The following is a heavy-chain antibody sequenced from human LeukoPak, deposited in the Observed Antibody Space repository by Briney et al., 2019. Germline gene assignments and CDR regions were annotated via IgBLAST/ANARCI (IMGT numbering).Heavy chain of an antibody. CDR2: IDTDGSSA. CDR1: GFTFSSYG. V-gene: IGHV3-74*01. Sequence: PGGSLRLSCAASGFTFSSYGMHWARQAPGKGLVWVSRIDTDGSSATYADSVKGRFTISRDNAKNTVYLQMNSLRVEDTGVYYCASALTTVTPHFHCWGQGTLVTVSS. D-gene: IGHD4-17*01. J-gene: IGHJ4*02. CDR3: ASALTTVTPHFHC.